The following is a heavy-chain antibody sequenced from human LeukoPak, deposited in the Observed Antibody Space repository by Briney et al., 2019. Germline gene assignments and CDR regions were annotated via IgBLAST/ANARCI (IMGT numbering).Heavy chain of an antibody. J-gene: IGHJ5*02. CDR3: ARGSAMVRGVTPSRWFDP. V-gene: IGHV4-30-2*01. CDR1: GASLSSGAYY. Sequence: PSETLSLTCSVSGASLSSGAYYWSWIRQPPGKGLEWIGYIYQSGSAYYNPSLQSRVTISVDRSKNQFSLQLSSVTAADTAVYYCARGSAMVRGVTPSRWFDPWGQGTLVTVSS. CDR2: IYQSGSA. D-gene: IGHD3-10*01.